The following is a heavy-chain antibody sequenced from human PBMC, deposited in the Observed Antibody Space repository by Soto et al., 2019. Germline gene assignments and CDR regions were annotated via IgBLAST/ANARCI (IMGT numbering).Heavy chain of an antibody. CDR2: INPRDSST. CDR3: ARDIGDSASHWFDP. V-gene: IGHV1-46*01. Sequence: QVRLVQSGAEVRKPGASVTVSCKASAYIFTNYYIHWVRQAPGQGLEWMGIINPRDSSTRYAQKFQGRVTMTRDKSSSTVSMELTSLRFEDTAMYYCARDIGDSASHWFDPWGQGSLVTVSS. D-gene: IGHD1-26*01. CDR1: AYIFTNYY. J-gene: IGHJ5*02.